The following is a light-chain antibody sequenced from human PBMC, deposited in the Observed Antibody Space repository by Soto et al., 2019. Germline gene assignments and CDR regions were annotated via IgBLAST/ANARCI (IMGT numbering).Light chain of an antibody. V-gene: IGLV2-23*01. CDR3: CSYAGSHVV. J-gene: IGLJ2*01. Sequence: QSVLTQPASVSGSPGQSITIYCSGTSSDVGSYNLVSWYQQHPGKAPKLMIYEGSKRPSGVSNRFSGSKSGNTASLTISGLQAEDEADYYCCSYAGSHVVFGGGTKLTVL. CDR1: SSDVGSYNL. CDR2: EGS.